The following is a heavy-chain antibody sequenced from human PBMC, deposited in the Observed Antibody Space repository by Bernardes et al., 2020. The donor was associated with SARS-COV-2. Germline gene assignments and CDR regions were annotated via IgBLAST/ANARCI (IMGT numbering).Heavy chain of an antibody. CDR3: ARGGSLLHSLDMIVVAKRRYYYYGMDV. Sequence: ASVKVSCKASGYTFTSYDINWVRQATGQGLEWMGWMNPNSGNTGYAQKFQGRVTMTRNTSISTAYMELSSLRSEDTAVYYCARGGSLLHSLDMIVVAKRRYYYYGMDVWGQGTTVTVSS. CDR1: GYTFTSYD. J-gene: IGHJ6*02. D-gene: IGHD3-22*01. V-gene: IGHV1-8*01. CDR2: MNPNSGNT.